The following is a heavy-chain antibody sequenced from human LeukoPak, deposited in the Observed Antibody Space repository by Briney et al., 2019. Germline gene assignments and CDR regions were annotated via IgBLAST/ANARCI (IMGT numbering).Heavy chain of an antibody. D-gene: IGHD6-19*01. CDR3: ARPSTSGWSWVYAN. CDR1: GFTFSDHY. CDR2: ISNTGNTI. V-gene: IGHV3-11*04. Sequence: PGGSLRLSCAASGFTFSDHYMSWIRQAPGKGLEWVSYISNTGNTIYDADSVKGRFTISRDNARNSLYLQMNSLRAEDTAVYYCARPSTSGWSWVYANWGQGTLVTVSS. J-gene: IGHJ4*02.